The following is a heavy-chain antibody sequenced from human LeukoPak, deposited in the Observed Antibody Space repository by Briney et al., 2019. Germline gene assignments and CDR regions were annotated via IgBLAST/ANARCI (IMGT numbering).Heavy chain of an antibody. Sequence: PGASVKVSCKASGYTFTGYYMHWVRQAPGQGLEWMGWINPNSGGTNYAQKFQGRVTMTSDTSISALYMELSGLIPDDTAIYYCARSGYYYGLDVWGQGTTVTVSS. V-gene: IGHV1-2*02. CDR2: INPNSGGT. CDR1: GYTFTGYY. CDR3: ARSGYYYGLDV. D-gene: IGHD3-10*01. J-gene: IGHJ6*02.